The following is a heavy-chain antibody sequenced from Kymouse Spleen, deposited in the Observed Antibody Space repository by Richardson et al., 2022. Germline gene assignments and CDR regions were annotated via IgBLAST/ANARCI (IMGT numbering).Heavy chain of an antibody. CDR1: GFTFSSYS. J-gene: IGHJ4*02. CDR2: ISSSSSYI. CDR3: ARDRGITGTTFDY. D-gene: IGHD1-7*01. Sequence: EVQLVESGGGLVKPGGSLRLSCAASGFTFSSYSMNWVRQAPGKGLEWVSSISSSSSYIYYADSVKGRFTISRDNAKNSLYLQMNSLRAEDTAVYYCARDRGITGTTFDYWGQGTLVTVSS. V-gene: IGHV3-21*03.